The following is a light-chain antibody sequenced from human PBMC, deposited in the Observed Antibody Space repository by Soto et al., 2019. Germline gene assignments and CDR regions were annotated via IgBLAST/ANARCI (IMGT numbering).Light chain of an antibody. CDR3: QQYNSYPLT. CDR1: QGISTW. J-gene: IGKJ4*01. V-gene: IGKV1-5*01. Sequence: DIQMTQSPSTLSVSVGDRVTITCRASQGISTWLDWYQQKPGEAPRLLIYDASSLESGVPSRFSGSGFGTEFTLTISSLQPDDFANYYCQQYNSYPLTFGGGTKVEIK. CDR2: DAS.